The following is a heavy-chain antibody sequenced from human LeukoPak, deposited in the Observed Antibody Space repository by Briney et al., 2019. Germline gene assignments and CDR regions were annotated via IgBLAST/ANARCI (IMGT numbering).Heavy chain of an antibody. V-gene: IGHV3-23*01. Sequence: GGSLRLSCTASGFTFGDYAMSWFRQAPGKGLEWVSAINRDSGSTYYADSVKGRFTISRDNSKNTLYLQMNSLRAEDTAVYYCAKDRGSYRLFDYWGQGTLVTVSS. CDR3: AKDRGSYRLFDY. J-gene: IGHJ4*02. CDR1: GFTFGDYA. CDR2: INRDSGST. D-gene: IGHD1-26*01.